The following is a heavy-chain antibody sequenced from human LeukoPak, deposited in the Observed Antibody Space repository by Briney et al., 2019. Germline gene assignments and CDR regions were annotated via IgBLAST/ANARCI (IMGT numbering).Heavy chain of an antibody. Sequence: GGSLRLSCAASGFTFSSYWMSWVRQAPGKGLEWVANIKQDGSEKYYVDSVKGGFTISRDNAKNSLYMQMNSLRAEDTAVYYCARDDSSELYCTNGVCSPVAFDYWGQGTLVTVPS. CDR1: GFTFSSYW. J-gene: IGHJ4*02. D-gene: IGHD2-8*01. CDR3: ARDDSSELYCTNGVCSPVAFDY. CDR2: IKQDGSEK. V-gene: IGHV3-7*01.